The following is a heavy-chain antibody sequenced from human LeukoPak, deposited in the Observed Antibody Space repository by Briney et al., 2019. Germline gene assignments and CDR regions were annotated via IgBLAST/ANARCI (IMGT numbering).Heavy chain of an antibody. Sequence: PSETLSLTCTVSGGSISSYYWSWIRQPPGKGLEWIGYIYYSGSTYYNPSLKSRVTISVDTSKNQFSLKLSSVTAADTAVYYCARNDYGDSNFDYWGQGTLVTVSS. CDR2: IYYSGST. D-gene: IGHD4-17*01. V-gene: IGHV4-30-4*08. CDR3: ARNDYGDSNFDY. J-gene: IGHJ4*02. CDR1: GGSISSYY.